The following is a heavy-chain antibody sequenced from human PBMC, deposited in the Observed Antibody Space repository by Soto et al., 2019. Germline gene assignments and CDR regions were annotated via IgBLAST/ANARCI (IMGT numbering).Heavy chain of an antibody. CDR1: GFTFSSYG. CDR2: IWYDGSNK. J-gene: IGHJ4*02. CDR3: ARDYYDSSGYYYEYYFDY. V-gene: IGHV3-33*01. D-gene: IGHD3-22*01. Sequence: PGGSLRLSCAASGFTFSSYGMHWVRQAPGKGLEWVAVIWYDGSNKYYADSVKGRFTISRDNSMNTLYLQMNSLRAEDTAVYYCARDYYDSSGYYYEYYFDYWGQGTLVTVSS.